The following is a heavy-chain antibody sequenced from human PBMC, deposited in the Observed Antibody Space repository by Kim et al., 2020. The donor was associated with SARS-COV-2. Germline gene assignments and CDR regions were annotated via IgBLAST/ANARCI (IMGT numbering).Heavy chain of an antibody. Sequence: ASVKVSCKASGYTFTSYGINWVRQAPGQGLEWMGWISAYNGDANYEQKHQGRVTMTTDTSTSTVYMEVRSLRSDDAAVYYCARDRGYSGSDASDIWGQGTMVTVSS. V-gene: IGHV1-18*01. D-gene: IGHD5-12*01. CDR2: ISAYNGDA. CDR3: ARDRGYSGSDASDI. CDR1: GYTFTSYG. J-gene: IGHJ3*02.